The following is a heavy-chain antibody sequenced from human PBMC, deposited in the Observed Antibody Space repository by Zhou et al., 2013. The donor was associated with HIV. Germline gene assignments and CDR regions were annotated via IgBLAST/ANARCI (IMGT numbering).Heavy chain of an antibody. CDR3: ARDLRGGSPIDF. D-gene: IGHD3-10*01. Sequence: QVQLVQSGSEVKKPGASVKVACKASGYTFTSYGISWVRLAPGQGLEWMGWISANTGNTHYLQKLQGRVTMTTDTSANTAYMELMSLTSDDTAIYYCARDLRGGSPIDFWGQGTLVTVSS. CDR1: GYTFTSYG. V-gene: IGHV1-18*01. CDR2: ISANTGNT. J-gene: IGHJ4*02.